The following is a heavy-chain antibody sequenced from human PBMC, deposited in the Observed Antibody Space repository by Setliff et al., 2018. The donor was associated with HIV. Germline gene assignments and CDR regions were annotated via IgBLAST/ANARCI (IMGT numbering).Heavy chain of an antibody. CDR1: GGSVSGYK. J-gene: IGHJ5*02. CDR2: IYTSGSA. Sequence: SETLSLTCIVSGGSVSGYKWSWIRQSPGKGLEWIGYIYTSGSATYNPSLKSRVTISIDTSKNQFSLRLDSVTAADTAVYYCARHPPNLDWLDPWGQGTLVTVSS. V-gene: IGHV4-59*08. CDR3: ARHPPNLDWLDP.